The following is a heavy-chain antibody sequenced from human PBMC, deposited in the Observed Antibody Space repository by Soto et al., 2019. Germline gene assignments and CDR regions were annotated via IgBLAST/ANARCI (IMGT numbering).Heavy chain of an antibody. D-gene: IGHD4-17*01. CDR3: AKYSDNGEHGDWFDP. J-gene: IGHJ5*02. CDR2: ISFDGSKK. CDR1: GFTFSSYG. Sequence: VQLVESGGGVVQPGRSLRLSCAASGFTFSSYGMHWVRQAPGKGLEWVAVISFDGSKKYYADSVKGRFTISRDNSWNTLFLQMNGLRAEDTALYYCAKYSDNGEHGDWFDPWGPGTLVTVSS. V-gene: IGHV3-30*18.